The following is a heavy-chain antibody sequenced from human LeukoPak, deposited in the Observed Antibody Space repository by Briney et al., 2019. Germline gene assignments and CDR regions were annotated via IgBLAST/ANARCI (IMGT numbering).Heavy chain of an antibody. CDR3: ATDRSSIAIRPH. Sequence: GGSLRLSCAASGFTFSSYWMHWVRQAPGKGLVWVSRINTDGSSTNYADSVKGRFTISRDNAKNTLYLQMNSLRAEDTAVYYCATDRSSIAIRPHWGQGTLVTVSS. J-gene: IGHJ4*02. CDR1: GFTFSSYW. CDR2: INTDGSST. V-gene: IGHV3-74*01. D-gene: IGHD6-6*01.